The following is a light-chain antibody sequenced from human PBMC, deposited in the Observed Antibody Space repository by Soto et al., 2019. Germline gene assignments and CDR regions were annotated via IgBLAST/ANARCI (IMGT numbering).Light chain of an antibody. CDR2: GAS. J-gene: IGKJ4*01. CDR3: QQYTDWPLT. V-gene: IGKV3-15*01. Sequence: EIVMTQSPATLSVSPGERATLSCRASQSLSSSLAWYQHKRGQAARLLIHGASTRASGIPARFSGSGSGTEFTLTISSLQYEDFAVYYCQQYTDWPLTFGGGTKVDIK. CDR1: QSLSSS.